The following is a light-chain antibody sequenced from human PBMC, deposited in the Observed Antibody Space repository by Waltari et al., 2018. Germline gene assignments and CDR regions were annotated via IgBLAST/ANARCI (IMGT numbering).Light chain of an antibody. CDR2: DAS. CDR3: QQYDNLPLFT. Sequence: IQMTQSPSSLSASVGDRVTITCQASQDISNYLNWYQQKPGKAPKLLIYDASNLETGVPSRFSGSGSGTDFTFTISSLQPEDIATYYCQQYDNLPLFTFGPGTKVD. J-gene: IGKJ3*01. CDR1: QDISNY. V-gene: IGKV1-33*01.